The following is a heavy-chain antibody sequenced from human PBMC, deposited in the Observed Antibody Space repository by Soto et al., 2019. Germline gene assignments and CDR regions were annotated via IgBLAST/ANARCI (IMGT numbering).Heavy chain of an antibody. CDR2: IYYSGST. J-gene: IGHJ1*01. Sequence: SETLSLTCTVSGGSISSYYWSWIRQPPGKGLEWIGYIYYSGSTNYNPSLKSRVTISVDTSKNQFSLKLSSVTAADTAVYYCARESGDYDAEYFQHWGQGTLVTVSS. CDR3: ARESGDYDAEYFQH. CDR1: GGSISSYY. D-gene: IGHD4-17*01. V-gene: IGHV4-59*01.